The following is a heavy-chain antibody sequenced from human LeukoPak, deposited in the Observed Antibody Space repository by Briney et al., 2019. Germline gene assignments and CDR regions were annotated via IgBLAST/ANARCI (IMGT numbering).Heavy chain of an antibody. J-gene: IGHJ4*02. CDR1: GYTFTGYY. V-gene: IGHV1-2*02. CDR2: INPNSGGT. CDR3: ARGGGSGWWTYYYDSSGYYLDY. Sequence: ALVKVSCKASGYTFTGYYMHWVRQAPGQGLEWMGWINPNSGGTNYAQKFQGRVTMTRDTSISTAYMELSRLRSDDTAVYYCARGGGSGWWTYYYDSSGYYLDYWGQGTLVTVSS. D-gene: IGHD3-22*01.